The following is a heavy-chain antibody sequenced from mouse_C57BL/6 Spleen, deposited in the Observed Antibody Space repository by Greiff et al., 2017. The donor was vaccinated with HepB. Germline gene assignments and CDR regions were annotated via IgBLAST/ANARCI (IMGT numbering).Heavy chain of an antibody. Sequence: QVQLKESGPELVKPGASVKISCKASGYAFSSSWMNWVKQRPGKGLEWIGRIYPGDGDTNYNGKFKGKATLTADKSSSTAYMQLSSLTSEDSAVYFCARIYDGYYLYYFDYWGQGTTLTVSS. CDR1: GYAFSSSW. J-gene: IGHJ2*01. V-gene: IGHV1-82*01. CDR3: ARIYDGYYLYYFDY. CDR2: IYPGDGDT. D-gene: IGHD2-3*01.